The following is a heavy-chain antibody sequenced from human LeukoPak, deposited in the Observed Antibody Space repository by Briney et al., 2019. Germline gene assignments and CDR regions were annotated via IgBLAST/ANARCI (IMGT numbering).Heavy chain of an antibody. Sequence: SETLSLTCTVSAAPITSYYWSWIRQPPGKGLEWIGYIYSSGNTNYNPSLKSRVTISVDTSKNQFSLKLSSVTAADTAVYYCARDSGGAAANLDYWGQGTLVTVSS. CDR1: AAPITSYY. CDR2: IYSSGNT. D-gene: IGHD6-13*01. CDR3: ARDSGGAAANLDY. J-gene: IGHJ4*02. V-gene: IGHV4-59*01.